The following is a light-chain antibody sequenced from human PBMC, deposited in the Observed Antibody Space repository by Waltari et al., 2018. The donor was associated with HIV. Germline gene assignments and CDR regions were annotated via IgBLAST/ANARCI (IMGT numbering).Light chain of an antibody. J-gene: IGKJ2*01. CDR3: QQYFGSPRT. CDR2: AAS. CDR1: EDISQS. V-gene: IGKV1-NL1*01. Sequence: DIQMTQSPSSLSADAGDTVTISCRASEDISQSLAWYQQIPQKAPDLLVYAASKLRSGVPSRFIGSGSGADYTLTITSLQPEDFATYYCQQYFGSPRTFGQGTKLEI.